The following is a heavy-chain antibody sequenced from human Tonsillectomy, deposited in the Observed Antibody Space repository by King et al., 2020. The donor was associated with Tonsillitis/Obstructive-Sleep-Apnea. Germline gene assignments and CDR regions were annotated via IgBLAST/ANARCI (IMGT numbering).Heavy chain of an antibody. J-gene: IGHJ4*02. Sequence: VQLLESGGGLEQPGGSLRLSCAASGFTFRSYTMSWVRQAPGKGLEWVSGISGRGGSTYYADSVKGRFTISRDNSKTTLYLQMNSLRAEDTAVYYCAKASPNVGGDYGDDRPFDYWGQGILVTVSS. V-gene: IGHV3-23*01. CDR1: GFTFRSYT. CDR3: AKASPNVGGDYGDDRPFDY. D-gene: IGHD4-17*01. CDR2: ISGRGGST.